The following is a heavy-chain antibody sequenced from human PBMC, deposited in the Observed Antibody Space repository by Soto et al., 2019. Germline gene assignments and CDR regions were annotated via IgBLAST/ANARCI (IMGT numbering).Heavy chain of an antibody. CDR3: AGNEPRRLFGEFQMGHWFDP. J-gene: IGHJ5*02. Sequence: PSETLSLTCTVSGGSISSSSYYWGWIRQPPGKGLEWIGSIYYSGSTYYNPSLKSRVTISVDTSKNQFSLKLSSVTAADTAVYYCAGNEPRRLFGEFQMGHWFDPWGQGTLVTVSS. V-gene: IGHV4-39*01. CDR1: GGSISSSSYY. D-gene: IGHD3-10*01. CDR2: IYYSGST.